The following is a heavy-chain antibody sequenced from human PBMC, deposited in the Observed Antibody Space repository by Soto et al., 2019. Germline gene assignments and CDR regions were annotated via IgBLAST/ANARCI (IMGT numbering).Heavy chain of an antibody. V-gene: IGHV4-34*02. J-gene: IGHJ4*02. CDR3: ARGQRGGGRSGWSL. D-gene: IGHD6-19*01. CDR1: GGSFSGYGGPFSGYY. Sequence: QVQLQQWGAGQLKPSETLSLTCAVHGGSFSGYGGPFSGYYWSWSLQTPGKGLEWIGEINHRGGTNYTPCLKSRVTIAVDTSKNQFSRNLCSVTAADTAVYYCARGQRGGGRSGWSLGGQGPLVTVSS. CDR2: INHRGGT.